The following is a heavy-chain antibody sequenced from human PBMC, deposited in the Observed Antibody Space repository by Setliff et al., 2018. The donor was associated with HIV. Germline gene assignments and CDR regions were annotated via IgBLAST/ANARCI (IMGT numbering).Heavy chain of an antibody. CDR2: IFPILGIA. V-gene: IGHV1-69*10. CDR1: GGTFSSYA. Sequence: AASVKVSCKASGGTFSSYAISWVRQAPGQGLEWMGGIFPILGIANYAQRFQGRVTITADKSTNTAYMDLSSLRSEDTAVYYCARPTGGSLGDYFDYWGQGTLVTVSS. CDR3: ARPTGGSLGDYFDY. J-gene: IGHJ4*02. D-gene: IGHD3-16*01.